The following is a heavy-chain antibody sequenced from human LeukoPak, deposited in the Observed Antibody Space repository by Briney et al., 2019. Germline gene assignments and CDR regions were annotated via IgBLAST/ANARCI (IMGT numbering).Heavy chain of an antibody. CDR1: GFTFSSYA. D-gene: IGHD2-2*01. CDR2: ISYDGSNK. V-gene: IGHV3-30-3*01. Sequence: GGSLRLSCAASGFTFSSYAMHWVRQAPGKGLEWVAVISYDGSNKYYADSVKGRFTISRDNSKNTLYLQMNSLRAEDTAVYYCARDINIVVVPAAPDYWGQGTLVTVSS. CDR3: ARDINIVVVPAAPDY. J-gene: IGHJ4*02.